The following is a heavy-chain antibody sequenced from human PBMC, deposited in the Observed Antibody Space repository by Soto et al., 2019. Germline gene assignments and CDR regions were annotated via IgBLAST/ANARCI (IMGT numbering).Heavy chain of an antibody. CDR3: ASFQPDYYDSSGPEGSAFDI. Sequence: PGESLKISCKGSGYSFTSYWISWVRQMPGKGLEWMGRIDPSDSYTNYSPSFQGHVTISADKSISTAYLQWSSLKASDTAMYYCASFQPDYYDSSGPEGSAFDIWGQGTMVTVSS. D-gene: IGHD3-22*01. CDR1: GYSFTSYW. CDR2: IDPSDSYT. J-gene: IGHJ3*02. V-gene: IGHV5-10-1*01.